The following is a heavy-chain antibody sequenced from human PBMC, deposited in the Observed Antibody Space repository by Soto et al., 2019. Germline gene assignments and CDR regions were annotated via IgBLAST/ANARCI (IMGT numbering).Heavy chain of an antibody. CDR2: ISSNGESTYHTDAT. CDR3: VKEVETVRLVAFAL. CDR1: GFNFRSYA. J-gene: IGHJ4*02. D-gene: IGHD5-18*01. V-gene: IGHV3-23*01. Sequence: PGGSLRLSCKASGFNFRSYAMSWVRQAPGKGLEWVSIISSNGESTYHTDATYYADSVRGRFSISRDNSKNTLSLQMNSLRVDDTALYYCVKEVETVRLVAFALWGQGTQVTVSS.